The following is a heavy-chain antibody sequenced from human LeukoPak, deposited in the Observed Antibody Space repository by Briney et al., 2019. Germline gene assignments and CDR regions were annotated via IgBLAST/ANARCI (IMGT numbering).Heavy chain of an antibody. J-gene: IGHJ4*02. V-gene: IGHV3-15*01. Sequence: GGSLRLSCVASGFTFSDYIMCWVRQAPGKGLEWVGRIKSKTDGGTTDYAAPVKGRFTISRDDSKNTLYLQMNSLKTEDTAVYYCTTQGTRRIDYWGQGTLVTVSS. CDR3: TTQGTRRIDY. CDR2: IKSKTDGGTT. CDR1: GFTFSDYI.